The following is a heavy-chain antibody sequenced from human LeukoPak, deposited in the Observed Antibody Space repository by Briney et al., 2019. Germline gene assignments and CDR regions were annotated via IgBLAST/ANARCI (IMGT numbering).Heavy chain of an antibody. CDR3: ARDSHRYDILTGYYKKNWFDP. V-gene: IGHV4-34*01. CDR1: GGSFSGYY. J-gene: IGHJ5*02. Sequence: SETLSLTCAVYGGSFSGYYWSWIRQPPGKGLEWIGEINQSGSTNYNPSLKSRVTISVDTSKNQFSLKLSSVTAADTAVYYCARDSHRYDILTGYYKKNWFDPWGQGTLVTVSS. D-gene: IGHD3-9*01. CDR2: INQSGST.